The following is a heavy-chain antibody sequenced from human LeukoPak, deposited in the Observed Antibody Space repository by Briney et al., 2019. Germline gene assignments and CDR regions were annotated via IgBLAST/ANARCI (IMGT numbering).Heavy chain of an antibody. J-gene: IGHJ4*02. Sequence: PGGSLRLSCAASGFTFSSYGMHWVRQAPGKGLEWVSGISWNSGSIGYADSVKGRFTISRDNAKNSLYLQMNSLRAEDMALYYCARTGGYGGFDYWGQGTLVTVSS. D-gene: IGHD5-12*01. CDR2: ISWNSGSI. CDR3: ARTGGYGGFDY. CDR1: GFTFSSYG. V-gene: IGHV3-9*03.